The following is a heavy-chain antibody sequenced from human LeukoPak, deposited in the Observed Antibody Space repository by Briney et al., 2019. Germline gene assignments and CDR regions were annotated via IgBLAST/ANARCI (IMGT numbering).Heavy chain of an antibody. V-gene: IGHV4-39*01. CDR1: GGSISSSSYY. CDR3: ARRALYYYDSLYYFDY. D-gene: IGHD3-22*01. J-gene: IGHJ4*02. Sequence: PSETLSLTCTVSGGSISSSSYYWGWIRQPPGKGLEWIGSIYYSGSTYYNPSLKSRVTISVDTSKNQFSLKLSSVTAADTAVYYCARRALYYYDSLYYFDYWGQGTLVTVSS. CDR2: IYYSGST.